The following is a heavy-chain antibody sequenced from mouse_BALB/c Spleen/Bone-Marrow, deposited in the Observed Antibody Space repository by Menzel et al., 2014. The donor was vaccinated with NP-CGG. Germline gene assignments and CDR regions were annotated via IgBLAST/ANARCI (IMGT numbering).Heavy chain of an antibody. CDR3: ARLTTVVPYDY. V-gene: IGHV1-7*01. D-gene: IGHD1-1*01. Sequence: QVQLQQSGAELAKPGASVKMSCKASGYTFTSYWMHWVKQRPGQGLEWIGYINPSTGYTEYNQKFKDKATLTADKSSSTAFMQLGSLTSEDSAVYYCARLTTVVPYDYWGQGTTLTVSS. J-gene: IGHJ2*01. CDR1: GYTFTSYW. CDR2: INPSTGYT.